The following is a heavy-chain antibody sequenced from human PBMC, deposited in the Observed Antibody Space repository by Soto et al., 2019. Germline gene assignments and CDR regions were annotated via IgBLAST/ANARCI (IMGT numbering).Heavy chain of an antibody. Sequence: LSLTCAVYGGSLSGYYWSWIRQPPGKGLEWIGEIDHSGRTKYSPSLKSRVTMSVDTSKNQFSLKLSSVTAADTAVYYCARWDSGDAHDSNADAFDIWGQGTMVTVSS. CDR2: IDHSGRT. V-gene: IGHV4-34*01. CDR3: ARWDSGDAHDSNADAFDI. CDR1: GGSLSGYY. J-gene: IGHJ3*02. D-gene: IGHD3-22*01.